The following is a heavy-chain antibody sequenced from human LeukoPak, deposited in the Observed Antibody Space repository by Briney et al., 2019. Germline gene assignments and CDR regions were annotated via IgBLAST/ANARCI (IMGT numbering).Heavy chain of an antibody. Sequence: PSETLSLTCAVSGGSISSGGYSWSWIRQPPGKGLEWIGYIYYSGSTYYNPSLKSRVTISVDTSKNQFSLKLSSVTAADTAVYYCARVFPDIAAAGHWYFDLWGRGTLVTVSS. D-gene: IGHD6-13*01. CDR3: ARVFPDIAAAGHWYFDL. J-gene: IGHJ2*01. CDR2: IYYSGST. V-gene: IGHV4-30-4*07. CDR1: GGSISSGGYS.